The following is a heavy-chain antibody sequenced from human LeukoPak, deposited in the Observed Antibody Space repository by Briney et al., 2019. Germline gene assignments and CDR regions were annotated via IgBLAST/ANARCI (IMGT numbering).Heavy chain of an antibody. D-gene: IGHD4-17*01. CDR1: GFTFSSYD. CDR3: AREDGDYDYFDY. CDR2: IGTAGDT. Sequence: GGSLRLSCAASGFTFSSYDMHWLRQATGKGLEWVSAIGTAGDTYYPGSVKGRFTISRENAKNSLYPQMNSLRAGDTAVYYCAREDGDYDYFDYWGQGTLVTVSS. V-gene: IGHV3-13*04. J-gene: IGHJ4*02.